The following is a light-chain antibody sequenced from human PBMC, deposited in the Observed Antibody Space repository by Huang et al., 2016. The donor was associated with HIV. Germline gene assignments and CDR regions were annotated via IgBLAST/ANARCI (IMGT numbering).Light chain of an antibody. CDR2: LGS. CDR3: MQALQTPCT. J-gene: IGKJ2*01. V-gene: IGKV2-28*01. Sequence: DIVMTQSPLSLPVTPGEPASISCRSSQSLLHSNGYNYLDWYLQKPGQSPQLLIYLGSNRASGVPDRFSGSGSGTDFTLKISRVEAEDVGVIYCMQALQTPCTFGQGTKLEIK. CDR1: QSLLHSNGYNY.